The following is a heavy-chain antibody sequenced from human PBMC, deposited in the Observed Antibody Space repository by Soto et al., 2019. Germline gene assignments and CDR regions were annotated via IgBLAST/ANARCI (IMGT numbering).Heavy chain of an antibody. CDR1: GYTFTSYA. CDR2: ISTYNGDT. Sequence: GASVKVSCKASGYTFTSYAMHWVRQAPGQRLEWMGWISTYNGDTNSAQKFQGRVTMTADTSTGTVYMELMSLKSDDTAVYYCARQGSWPYYYYGLDVWGQGTTVTVSS. D-gene: IGHD1-26*01. CDR3: ARQGSWPYYYYGLDV. V-gene: IGHV1-18*01. J-gene: IGHJ6*02.